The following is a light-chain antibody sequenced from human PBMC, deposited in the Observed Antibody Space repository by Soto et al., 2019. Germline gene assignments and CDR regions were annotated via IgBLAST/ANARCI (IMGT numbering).Light chain of an antibody. V-gene: IGKV3-15*01. J-gene: IGKJ4*01. CDR1: QSVSSN. CDR2: GAS. Sequence: EIVMTQSPATLSVSPGERATLSCRASQSVSSNLAWYQQKPGQAPRLLIYGASTRTTGIPSRFSGSGSGTEFTLTISSLQSEDFAVYYCQRYNNWPLTFGGGTKVEIK. CDR3: QRYNNWPLT.